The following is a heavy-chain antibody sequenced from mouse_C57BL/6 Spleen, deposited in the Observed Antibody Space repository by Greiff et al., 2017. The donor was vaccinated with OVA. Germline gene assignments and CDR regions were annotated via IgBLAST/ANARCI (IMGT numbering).Heavy chain of an antibody. CDR1: GYSITSGYY. Sequence: EVQLQESGPGLVKPSQSLSLTCSVTGYSITSGYYWNWIRQFPGNKLEWMGYISYDGSNNYNPTLKNRISITRDTSKNLFFLKLNSVTTEDTATNYGAREHDYDDGGLDDWGQGTTLTVSS. V-gene: IGHV3-6*01. D-gene: IGHD2-4*01. CDR2: ISYDGSN. J-gene: IGHJ2*01. CDR3: AREHDYDDGGLDD.